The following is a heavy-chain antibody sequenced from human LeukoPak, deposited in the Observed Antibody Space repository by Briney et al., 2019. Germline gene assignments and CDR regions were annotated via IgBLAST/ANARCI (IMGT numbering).Heavy chain of an antibody. CDR3: ARDDPYFFDY. V-gene: IGHV3-23*01. J-gene: IGHJ4*02. CDR2: ITVSGGGT. D-gene: IGHD2/OR15-2a*01. CDR1: GFTFSRYA. Sequence: PGGSLRLSCVASGFTFSRYAMSWVGQAPGKGLEWVSAITVSGGGTFYADSVKGRFTISRDNSKNTLYLQMNSLRAEDTAVYFCARDDPYFFDYWGQGTLVTVSS.